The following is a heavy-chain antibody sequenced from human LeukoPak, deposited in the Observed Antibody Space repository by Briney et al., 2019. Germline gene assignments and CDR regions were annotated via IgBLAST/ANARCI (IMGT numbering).Heavy chain of an antibody. CDR2: IKQDGSEQ. Sequence: QPGGSLRLSCAASGFTFSGYWMNWVRQAPGGGLERVAHIKQDGSEQYYVDSVKGRFTISRDNPRNALYLQMNSLRAEDTAIYYCPNAPRGVGDYWGQGTLVTVSS. CDR3: PNAPRGVGDY. D-gene: IGHD3-10*01. V-gene: IGHV3-7*01. CDR1: GFTFSGYW. J-gene: IGHJ4*02.